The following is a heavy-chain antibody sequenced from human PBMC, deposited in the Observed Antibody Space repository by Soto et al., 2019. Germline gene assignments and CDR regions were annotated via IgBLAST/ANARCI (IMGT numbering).Heavy chain of an antibody. CDR3: ARGRYNWNVQYYFDY. CDR1: GYSISSGYY. V-gene: IGHV4-38-2*01. D-gene: IGHD1-1*01. Sequence: SEPLSLTYAVSGYSISSGYYWGWIRQPPGKGLEWIGSIYHSGSTYYNPSLKSRVTISVDTSKNQFSLKLSSVTAADTAVYYCARGRYNWNVQYYFDYWGQGTLVTVSS. CDR2: IYHSGST. J-gene: IGHJ4*02.